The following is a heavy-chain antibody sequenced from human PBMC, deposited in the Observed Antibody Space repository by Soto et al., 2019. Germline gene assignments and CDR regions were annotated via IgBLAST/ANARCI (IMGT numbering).Heavy chain of an antibody. D-gene: IGHD5-18*01. V-gene: IGHV4-31*03. CDR1: GGSISSGGYS. CDR2: IYYRGTT. Sequence: QVQLQESGPGLVKPSQTLSLTCTVSGGSISSGGYSWSWIRQHPGKGLEWIGYIYYRGTTHYDPSLKSRGTISVDMSKNQFSLKLSSVPAADTAVYYCARVYSGYTYGYLGYPFDSWGQGTLVTVSS. CDR3: ARVYSGYTYGYLGYPFDS. J-gene: IGHJ4*02.